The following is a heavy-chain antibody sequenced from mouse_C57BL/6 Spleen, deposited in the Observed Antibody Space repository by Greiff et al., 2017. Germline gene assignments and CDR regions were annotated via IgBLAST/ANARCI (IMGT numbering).Heavy chain of an antibody. CDR1: GYTFTSYW. V-gene: IGHV1-55*01. CDR2: IYPGSGST. D-gene: IGHD2-3*01. CDR3: ARYPCLDGYYSYAMDY. Sequence: QVQLQQPGTELVKPGASVKMSCKASGYTFTSYWITWVKQRPGQGLEWIGDIYPGSGSTNYNEKFKSKATLTVDTSSSTAYMQLSSLTSEDSAVYYCARYPCLDGYYSYAMDYWGQGTSVTVSS. J-gene: IGHJ4*01.